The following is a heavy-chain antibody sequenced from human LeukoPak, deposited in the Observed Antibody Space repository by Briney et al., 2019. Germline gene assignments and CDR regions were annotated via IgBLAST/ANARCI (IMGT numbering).Heavy chain of an antibody. Sequence: HPGGSLRLSCAASGFTFGNYWMHWVRQAPGKGLVWVSHIETDGSNTNYADSVRGRLTISRDNAKNTLYLQMSGLSAEDTAVYYCASGGGYCSSTSCYVSDYWGQGTLVTVSS. CDR3: ASGGGYCSSTSCYVSDY. V-gene: IGHV3-74*01. D-gene: IGHD2-2*01. J-gene: IGHJ4*02. CDR2: IETDGSNT. CDR1: GFTFGNYW.